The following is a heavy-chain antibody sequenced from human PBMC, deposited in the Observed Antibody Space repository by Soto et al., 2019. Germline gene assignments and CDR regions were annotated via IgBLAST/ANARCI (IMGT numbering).Heavy chain of an antibody. D-gene: IGHD6-6*01. CDR1: GGTFSSYA. CDR3: AFQAHEYSSSFDLFGYYYYGMDV. CDR2: IIPIFGTA. J-gene: IGHJ6*02. Sequence: QVQLVQSGAEVKKPGSSVKVSCKASGGTFSSYAISWVRQAPGQGLEWMGGIIPIFGTANYAQKFQGRVTITADESTSTAYMELSSLRSEDTAVYYCAFQAHEYSSSFDLFGYYYYGMDVWGQGTTVTVSS. V-gene: IGHV1-69*01.